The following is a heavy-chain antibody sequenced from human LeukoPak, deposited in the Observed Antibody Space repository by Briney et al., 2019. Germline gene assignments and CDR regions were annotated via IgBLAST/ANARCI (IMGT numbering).Heavy chain of an antibody. D-gene: IGHD5-12*01. CDR2: IYYSGST. Sequence: SETLSLTCTVSGGSISSYYWSWIRQPPGKGLEWIGYIYYSGSTNYNPSLKSRVTISVDTSKNQFSLKLSSVTAADTAVYYCARADIVATLDHGMDVWGQGTTVTVSS. CDR1: GGSISSYY. J-gene: IGHJ6*02. CDR3: ARADIVATLDHGMDV. V-gene: IGHV4-59*01.